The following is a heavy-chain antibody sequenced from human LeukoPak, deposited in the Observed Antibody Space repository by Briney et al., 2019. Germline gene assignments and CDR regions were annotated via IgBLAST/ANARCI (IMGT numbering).Heavy chain of an antibody. J-gene: IGHJ4*02. V-gene: IGHV3-7*01. D-gene: IGHD5-24*01. CDR2: IKQDGSEK. CDR3: ARATVEMTTVNVYYFDY. CDR1: GFTFSSYW. Sequence: PGGSLRLSCAASGFTFSSYWMSWVRQAPGKGLEWVANIKQDGSEKYYVDSVKGRFTISRDNAKNSLYLQMNSLRAEDTAVYYCARATVEMTTVNVYYFDYWGQGTLVTVSS.